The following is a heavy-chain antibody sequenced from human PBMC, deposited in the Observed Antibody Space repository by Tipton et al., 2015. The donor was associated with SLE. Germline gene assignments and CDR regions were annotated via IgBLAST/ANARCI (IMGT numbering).Heavy chain of an antibody. D-gene: IGHD2-2*01. J-gene: IGHJ5*02. V-gene: IGHV3-48*03. CDR2: ISSGGTTT. CDR1: GFTFSSYA. CDR3: ARGDIVVEPPAVVPNWFDP. Sequence: SLRLSCAASGFTFSSYAMTWVRQAPGKGLEWVAYISSGGTTTYHADSVRGRFTISKDNAKNLLYLQMNNLKAEDTAVYFCARGDIVVEPPAVVPNWFDPWGQGTLVTVSS.